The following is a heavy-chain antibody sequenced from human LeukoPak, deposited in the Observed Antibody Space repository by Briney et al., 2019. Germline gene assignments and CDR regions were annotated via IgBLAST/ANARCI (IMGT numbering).Heavy chain of an antibody. CDR1: GGSISSYY. Sequence: SETLSLTCTVSGGSISSYYRSWIRQPPGKGLEWIGYIYYSGSTNYNPSLKSRVTISVDTSKNQFSLKLSSVTAADTAVYYCARKVGAIHHYFDYWGQGTLVTVSS. D-gene: IGHD1-26*01. CDR3: ARKVGAIHHYFDY. V-gene: IGHV4-59*01. J-gene: IGHJ4*02. CDR2: IYYSGST.